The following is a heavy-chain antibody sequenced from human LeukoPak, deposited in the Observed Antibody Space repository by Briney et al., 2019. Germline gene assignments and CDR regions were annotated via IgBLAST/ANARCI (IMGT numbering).Heavy chain of an antibody. D-gene: IGHD3-3*01. CDR2: IRYDGSNK. V-gene: IGHV3-30*02. CDR1: GFTFSSYG. Sequence: GGSLRLSCAASGFTFSSYGMHWVRQAPGKGLEWVAFIRYDGSNKYYADSVKGRFTISRDNSKNTLYLQMNSLRAEDTAVYYCAKVLDFWNGYWRYYMDVWGKGTTVTVSS. CDR3: AKVLDFWNGYWRYYMDV. J-gene: IGHJ6*03.